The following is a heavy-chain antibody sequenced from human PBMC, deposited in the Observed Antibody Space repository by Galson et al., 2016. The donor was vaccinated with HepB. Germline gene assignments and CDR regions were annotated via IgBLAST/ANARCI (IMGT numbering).Heavy chain of an antibody. Sequence: SETLSLTCSISGGSISSFYWSWIRQTPGKGLEWLGYINYSWNTYYNPSLKSRVTMLVDTSKNQFSLKLNSVTAADTAVYYCARRSTNYYSGMDVWGQGTTVTVSS. V-gene: IGHV4-59*08. CDR2: INYSWNT. J-gene: IGHJ6*02. CDR3: ARRSTNYYSGMDV. CDR1: GGSISSFY.